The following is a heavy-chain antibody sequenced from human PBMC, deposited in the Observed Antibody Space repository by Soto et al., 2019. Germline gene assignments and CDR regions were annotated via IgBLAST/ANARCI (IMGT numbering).Heavy chain of an antibody. Sequence: SETLSLTCTVSGGSVSSGSYYWSWIRQPPGKGLEWIGYIYYSGSTNYNSSLKSRVTISVDTSKNQFSLKLSSVTAADTAVYYCARDNYYYDSSGSYFDYWGQGTLVTVSS. CDR2: IYYSGST. D-gene: IGHD3-22*01. J-gene: IGHJ4*02. CDR3: ARDNYYYDSSGSYFDY. CDR1: GGSVSSGSYY. V-gene: IGHV4-61*01.